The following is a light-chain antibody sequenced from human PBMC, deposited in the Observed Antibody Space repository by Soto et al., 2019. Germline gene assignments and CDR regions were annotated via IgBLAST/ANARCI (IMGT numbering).Light chain of an antibody. V-gene: IGKV3-11*01. CDR2: DAS. J-gene: IGKJ5*01. CDR3: QQRFNWQVT. CDR1: QSINNY. Sequence: EIVLTQSPVTLSLSPGGRATLSCRASQSINNYLAWYQQKPGQAPRLLIYDASNRATGIPARFSGSGSGTDFTLTISSLEPEDFAVYYCQQRFNWQVTFGQGTRLDIK.